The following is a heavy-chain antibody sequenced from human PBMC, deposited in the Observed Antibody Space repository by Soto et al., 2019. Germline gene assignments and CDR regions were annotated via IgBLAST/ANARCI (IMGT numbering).Heavy chain of an antibody. V-gene: IGHV1-3*01. Sequence: QVQLVQSGAEVKKPGASVKVSCKASGYTFTSYAMHWVRQAPGQRLEWMGWINAGNGNTKYSQKFQGRVTITRDTSASTXXXXXXXXXXXXXXXXXXXXXXGATGDWGQGTLVTVSS. CDR3: XXXXGATGD. J-gene: IGHJ4*02. CDR2: INAGNGNT. CDR1: GYTFTSYA. D-gene: IGHD1-26*01.